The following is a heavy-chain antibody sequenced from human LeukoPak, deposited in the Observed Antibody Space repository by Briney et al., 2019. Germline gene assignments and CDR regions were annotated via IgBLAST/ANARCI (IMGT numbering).Heavy chain of an antibody. Sequence: SVKVSCKASGGTFISYAISWVRQAPGQGLEWMGRIIPIFGTANYAQKFQGRGTITTDESTSKAYMELSSLRSEDTAMYYCARANYGDGPYYYDMDVRGKGTTVTVSS. V-gene: IGHV1-69*05. J-gene: IGHJ6*03. CDR1: GGTFISYA. CDR2: IIPIFGTA. D-gene: IGHD4-17*01. CDR3: ARANYGDGPYYYDMDV.